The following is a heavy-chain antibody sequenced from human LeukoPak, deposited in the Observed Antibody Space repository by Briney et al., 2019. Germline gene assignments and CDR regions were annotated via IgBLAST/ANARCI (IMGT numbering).Heavy chain of an antibody. Sequence: GGSLRLSCAASGFTFSSYAMSWVRQAPGKGLEWVSAISGSGGSTYYADSVKGRFTISRDNSKNTLYLQMNSLRAEDTAVYYCAKSPGHFGSVRVKYYFDYWGREPLVTVP. D-gene: IGHD3-3*02. CDR3: AKSPGHFGSVRVKYYFDY. CDR1: GFTFSSYA. J-gene: IGHJ4*02. V-gene: IGHV3-23*01. CDR2: ISGSGGST.